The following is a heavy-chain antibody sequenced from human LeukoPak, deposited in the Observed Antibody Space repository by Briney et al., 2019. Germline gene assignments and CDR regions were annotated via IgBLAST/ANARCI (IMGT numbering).Heavy chain of an antibody. J-gene: IGHJ4*02. D-gene: IGHD6-13*01. CDR3: ARPPVAYSSSWYRYYFDY. V-gene: IGHV4-34*01. Sequence: SETLSLTCAVYGGSFSGYYWSRIRQPPGKGLEWIGEINHSGSTNYNPSLKSRVTISVDTSKNQFSLKLSSVTAADTAVYYCARPPVAYSSSWYRYYFDYWGQGTLVTVSS. CDR1: GGSFSGYY. CDR2: INHSGST.